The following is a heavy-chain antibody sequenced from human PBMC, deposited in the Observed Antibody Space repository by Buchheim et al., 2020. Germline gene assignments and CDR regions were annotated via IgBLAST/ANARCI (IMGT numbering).Heavy chain of an antibody. CDR2: ISGSGGST. CDR1: GFTFSSYA. D-gene: IGHD3-22*01. CDR3: AKGRAISSSSGYGLFDY. Sequence: EVQLLESGGGLVQPGGSLRLSCAASGFTFSSYAMSWVRQAPGKGLEWVSAISGSGGSTYYAASVKGRFTISTDNSKNTLYRQMNSLRAEDTAVYYCAKGRAISSSSGYGLFDYWGQGTL. J-gene: IGHJ4*02. V-gene: IGHV3-23*01.